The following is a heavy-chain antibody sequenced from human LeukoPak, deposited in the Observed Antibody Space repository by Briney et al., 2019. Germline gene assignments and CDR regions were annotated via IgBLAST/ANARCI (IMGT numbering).Heavy chain of an antibody. Sequence: GCPGLSWAASGFSFCSFAIKWGRPAPGEGLEWGSAISGSGGSTYYADSVKGRFTISRDFSKNTLYLQMNNLRAEDTAVYYCAKDRATVTPTVFDYWGQGTLVTVSS. V-gene: IGHV3-23*01. J-gene: IGHJ4*02. CDR1: GFSFCSFA. CDR3: AKDRATVTPTVFDY. D-gene: IGHD4-17*01. CDR2: ISGSGGST.